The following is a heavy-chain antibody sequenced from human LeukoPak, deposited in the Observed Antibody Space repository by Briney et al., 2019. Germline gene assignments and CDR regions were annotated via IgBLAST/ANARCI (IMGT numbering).Heavy chain of an antibody. J-gene: IGHJ2*01. V-gene: IGHV4-38-2*02. CDR2: IYYSGST. Sequence: PSETLSLTCTVSGYSISSGYYWGWIRQPPGKGLEWIGTIYYSGSTYYNPSLKSRVTISVDTSKNQFSLKLSSVSAADTAVYYCARYRRGIVVVPAADWYFDLWGRGTLVTVSS. CDR3: ARYRRGIVVVPAADWYFDL. D-gene: IGHD2-2*01. CDR1: GYSISSGYY.